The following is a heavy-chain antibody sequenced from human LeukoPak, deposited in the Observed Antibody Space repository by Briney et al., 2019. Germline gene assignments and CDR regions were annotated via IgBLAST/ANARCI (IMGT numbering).Heavy chain of an antibody. D-gene: IGHD1-7*01. V-gene: IGHV3-48*01. J-gene: IGHJ5*02. CDR2: ISSSSSTI. CDR1: GFTFSSYS. CDR3: ARDLYGNWNYGFDP. Sequence: GGSLRLSCAASGFTFSSYSMNWVRQAPGKALEWVSYISSSSSTIYYGDSVKGRFTISRDNAKKFVYLQMNSLRAEDTAVYYCARDLYGNWNYGFDPWGQGTLVTVSS.